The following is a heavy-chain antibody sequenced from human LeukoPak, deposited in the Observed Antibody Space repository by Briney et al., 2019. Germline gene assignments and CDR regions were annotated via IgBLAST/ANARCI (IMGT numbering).Heavy chain of an antibody. CDR1: GGSFSGYY. CDR3: ARSSSIAALTY. J-gene: IGHJ4*02. Sequence: PSETLSLTCAVYGGSFSGYYWNWIRQPPGKGLEWIGEINHSGRTNYNPSLKSRVTISVDTSKNQFSLKLSSVTAADTAVYYCARSSSIAALTYWGQGTLVTVSS. V-gene: IGHV4-34*01. D-gene: IGHD6-6*01. CDR2: INHSGRT.